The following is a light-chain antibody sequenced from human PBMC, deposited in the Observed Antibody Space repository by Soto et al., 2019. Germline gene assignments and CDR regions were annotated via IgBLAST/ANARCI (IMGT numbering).Light chain of an antibody. CDR2: GAS. V-gene: IGKV3-15*01. Sequence: EIVMTQSAAILSVSPGERATRSCRASQSVSTNLAWFQQKPGQTPRLLFNGASTRATGIPARFTGSGSGTEFILTISSLQSEDFAVYYCQQYDIWPPTFGQGTKV. J-gene: IGKJ1*01. CDR3: QQYDIWPPT. CDR1: QSVSTN.